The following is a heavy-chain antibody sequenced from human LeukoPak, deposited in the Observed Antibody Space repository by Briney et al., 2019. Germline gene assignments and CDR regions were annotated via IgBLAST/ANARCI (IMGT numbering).Heavy chain of an antibody. CDR3: AKGDSTVPATRRYDY. D-gene: IGHD2-15*01. CDR1: GFTFSSYA. J-gene: IGHJ4*02. Sequence: PGGSLRLSCAASGFTFSSYAMSWVRQAPGKGLEWVSTISDSGGGTYYTDSVKGGFTISRDNSKNTLYLQMSSLRAEDTAVYYCAKGDSTVPATRRYDYWGQGTLLTVSS. V-gene: IGHV3-23*01. CDR2: ISDSGGGT.